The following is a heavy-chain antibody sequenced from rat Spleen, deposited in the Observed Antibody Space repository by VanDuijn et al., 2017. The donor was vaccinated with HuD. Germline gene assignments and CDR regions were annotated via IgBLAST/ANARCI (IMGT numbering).Heavy chain of an antibody. D-gene: IGHD1-9*01. J-gene: IGHJ2*01. CDR1: GFPFSDYN. V-gene: IGHV5S13*01. CDR3: ARRHYGYTDYFDY. CDR2: INTGGSNT. Sequence: EVQLVESGGGLVQPGRSLKLSCAASGFPFSDYNMAWVRQAPKKGLEWVASINTGGSNTYYRDSVKGRFPISRDNAKNTQYLQMDSLRSEDTATYYCARRHYGYTDYFDYWGQGVMVTVSS.